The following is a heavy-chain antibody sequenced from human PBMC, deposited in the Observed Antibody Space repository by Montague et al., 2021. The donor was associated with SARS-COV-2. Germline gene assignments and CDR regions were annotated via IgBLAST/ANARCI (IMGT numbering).Heavy chain of an antibody. CDR1: GFTFSSYD. CDR3: ARDLQTHGWYFDL. J-gene: IGHJ2*01. Sequence: SLRLSCAASGFTFSSYDMHWVRQAPGKGLEWVSAIVTAGDTDYPDSVKGRFTITSDNAKNSLYLQVNSLRAGDTAVYYCARDLQTHGWYFDLWGRGTLVTVSS. V-gene: IGHV3-13*01. CDR2: IVTAGDT.